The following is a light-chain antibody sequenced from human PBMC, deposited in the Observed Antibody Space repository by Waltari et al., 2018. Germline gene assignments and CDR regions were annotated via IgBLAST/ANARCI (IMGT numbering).Light chain of an antibody. Sequence: QSALTQPASVSGSPGPSITLSCPGTNNDVGGYALVSWYQQHPGKAPKLIIYEVHKRPSGVSNRFSGSKSGNTASLTISGLQAEDEAHYYCCSYVGVTTVLFGGGTTVAV. V-gene: IGLV2-23*01. CDR1: NNDVGGYAL. CDR2: EVH. CDR3: CSYVGVTTVL. J-gene: IGLJ2*01.